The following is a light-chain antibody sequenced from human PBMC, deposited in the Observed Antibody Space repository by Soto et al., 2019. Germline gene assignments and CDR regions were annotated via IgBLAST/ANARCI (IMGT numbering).Light chain of an antibody. Sequence: EIVMTQSPATLSLSPGERATLSCRASQSVSSSYLSWYQQKPGQAPRLLIYGASTRATSIPARFSGSGSGTDFTLTISSLQPEDFAVYYCQQDYNLPPLTFGGGTKVEIK. CDR2: GAS. V-gene: IGKV3D-7*01. J-gene: IGKJ4*01. CDR1: QSVSSSY. CDR3: QQDYNLPPLT.